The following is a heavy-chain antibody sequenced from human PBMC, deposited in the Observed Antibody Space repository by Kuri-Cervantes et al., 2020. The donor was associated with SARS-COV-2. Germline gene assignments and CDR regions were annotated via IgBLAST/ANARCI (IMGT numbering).Heavy chain of an antibody. J-gene: IGHJ4*02. CDR3: ARRYGGHFHAVAAPGPYYFDY. D-gene: IGHD6-19*01. CDR1: GGSISSSSYY. CDR2: IYYSGST. V-gene: IGHV4-39*07. Sequence: GSLRLSCTVSGGSISSSSYYWGWIRQPPGKGLEWIGSIYYSGSTYYNPSLKSRVTISVDTSKNQFSLKLSSVTAADTAVYYYARRYGGHFHAVAAPGPYYFDYWGQGTLVTVSS.